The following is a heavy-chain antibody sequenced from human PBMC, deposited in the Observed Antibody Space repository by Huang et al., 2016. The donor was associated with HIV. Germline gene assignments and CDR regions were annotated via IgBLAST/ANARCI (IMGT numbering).Heavy chain of an antibody. J-gene: IGHJ4*02. V-gene: IGHV4-34*01. CDR2: INHSGRT. Sequence: QVHLQQWGAGLLKPSEALSLTCAVYGGSFRNYFWSWILQPPGKGLEWIGEINHSGRTIYSPSLKSRVTISVDTSKNQFSLKLSSVTAADTAVYYCARVEINTLTGYFSSFDNWGQGTLVTVSS. D-gene: IGHD3-9*01. CDR1: GGSFRNYF. CDR3: ARVEINTLTGYFSSFDN.